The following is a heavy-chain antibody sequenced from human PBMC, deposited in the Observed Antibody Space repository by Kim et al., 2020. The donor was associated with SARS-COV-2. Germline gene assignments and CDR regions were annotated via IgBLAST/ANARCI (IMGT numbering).Heavy chain of an antibody. Sequence: GGSLRLSCAASGFTFSDYYMSWIRQAPGKGLEWVSYISSSSSYTNYADSVKGRFTISRDNAKNSLYLQMNSLRAEDTAVYYCGAAMVKGTFDYWGQGTLVTVSS. CDR3: GAAMVKGTFDY. CDR1: GFTFSDYY. CDR2: ISSSSSYT. D-gene: IGHD5-18*01. J-gene: IGHJ4*02. V-gene: IGHV3-11*03.